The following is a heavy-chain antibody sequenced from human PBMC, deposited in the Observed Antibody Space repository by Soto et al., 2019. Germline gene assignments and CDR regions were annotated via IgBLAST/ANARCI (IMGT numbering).Heavy chain of an antibody. J-gene: IGHJ5*02. D-gene: IGHD5-18*01. Sequence: TLSLTCTVSGGSVSSGSYYWSWIRQPPGKGLEWIGYIYYSGSTNYNPSLKSRVTISVDTSKNQFSLKLSSVTTADTAVYYCARTWIQLWSGEVKRWFDPWGQGTLVTVSS. V-gene: IGHV4-61*01. CDR3: ARTWIQLWSGEVKRWFDP. CDR2: IYYSGST. CDR1: GGSVSSGSYY.